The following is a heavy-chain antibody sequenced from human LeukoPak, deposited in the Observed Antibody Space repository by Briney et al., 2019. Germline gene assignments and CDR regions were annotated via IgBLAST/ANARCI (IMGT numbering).Heavy chain of an antibody. V-gene: IGHV3-30*18. Sequence: PGGSLRLSCAASGFTFSSYGMHWVRQAPGKGLEWVAVISYDGSNKYYADSVKGRFTISRDNSKNTLYLQMNSLRAEDTAVYYCAKSPSAVTTSSMGVWGQGTTVTVSS. J-gene: IGHJ6*02. CDR2: ISYDGSNK. D-gene: IGHD4-17*01. CDR3: AKSPSAVTTSSMGV. CDR1: GFTFSSYG.